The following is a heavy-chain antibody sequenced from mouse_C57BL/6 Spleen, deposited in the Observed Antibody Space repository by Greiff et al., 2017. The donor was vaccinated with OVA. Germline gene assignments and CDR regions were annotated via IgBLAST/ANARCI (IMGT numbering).Heavy chain of an antibody. V-gene: IGHV2-2*01. CDR2: IWSGGST. CDR3: ASYSNPYWYFDV. J-gene: IGHJ1*03. CDR1: GFSLTSYG. Sequence: QVQLQQSGPGLVQPSQSLSITCTVSGFSLTSYGVHWVRQSPGKGLEWLGVIWSGGSTDYNAAFISRLSISKDNSKSQVFFKMNSLQADDTAIYYCASYSNPYWYFDVWGTGTTVTVSS. D-gene: IGHD2-5*01.